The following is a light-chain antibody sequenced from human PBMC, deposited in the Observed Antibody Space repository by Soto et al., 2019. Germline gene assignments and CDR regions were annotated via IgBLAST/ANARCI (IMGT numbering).Light chain of an antibody. J-gene: IGKJ2*01. CDR2: KVS. Sequence: DVVMTQSPLSLPVTLGQPASISCRSSQSLAYSDGNTYLNWFQQRPGQSPRRLIYKVSNRDSGVPDRFSGSGSGTDFTLKISRVEAEDVGGYYCMQGTPWPPYTFGQGTKLEIK. CDR1: QSLAYSDGNTY. CDR3: MQGTPWPPYT. V-gene: IGKV2-30*01.